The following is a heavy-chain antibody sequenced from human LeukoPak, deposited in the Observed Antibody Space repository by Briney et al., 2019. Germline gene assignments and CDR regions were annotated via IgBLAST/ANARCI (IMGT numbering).Heavy chain of an antibody. CDR1: GFTFSNHG. CDR3: AKDYRVGASQQDY. Sequence: GRSLRLSCAASGFTFSNHGMHWVRQVPGKGLEWVAIIWSDGSNKYYADSVKGRFTISRDNSRNTLYLQMNSLRAEDTALYYCAKDYRVGASQQDYWGQGTLVTVSS. D-gene: IGHD1-26*01. CDR2: IWSDGSNK. J-gene: IGHJ4*02. V-gene: IGHV3-33*06.